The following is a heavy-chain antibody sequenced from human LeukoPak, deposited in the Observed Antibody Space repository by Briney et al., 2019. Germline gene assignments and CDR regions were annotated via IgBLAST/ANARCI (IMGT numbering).Heavy chain of an antibody. CDR3: AKDNRRHYTSGPNPDSLH. V-gene: IGHV3-9*01. J-gene: IGHJ4*02. CDR2: ISWNSGSI. Sequence: GGSLRLSCLTSGFTLSTNAMSWVRQPPGKGLEWVSGISWNSGSIDYADSVKGRFTISRDNAKNSLYLQMNSLRVEDTAFYYCAKDNRRHYTSGPNPDSLHWGQGALVTVSS. D-gene: IGHD6-19*01. CDR1: GFTLSTNA.